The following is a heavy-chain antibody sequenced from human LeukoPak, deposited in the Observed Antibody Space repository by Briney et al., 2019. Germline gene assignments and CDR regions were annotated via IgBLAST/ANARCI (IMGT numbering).Heavy chain of an antibody. CDR1: GGSISGYY. D-gene: IGHD3-10*01. CDR3: ARVGRSGSGSYYKNWFDP. CDR2: INHSGST. Sequence: SETLSLTCTVSGGSISGYYWSWIRQPPGKGLEWIGEINHSGSTNYNPSLTSRVTISVDASKNQFSLKLTSVTAADTAVYYCARVGRSGSGSYYKNWFDPWGQGTLVTVSS. J-gene: IGHJ5*02. V-gene: IGHV4-34*01.